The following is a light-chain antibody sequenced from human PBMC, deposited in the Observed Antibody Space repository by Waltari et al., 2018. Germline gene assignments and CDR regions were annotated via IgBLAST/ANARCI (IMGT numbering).Light chain of an antibody. J-gene: IGKJ4*01. CDR3: QVYGGSPKIT. CDR1: QSISSSY. V-gene: IGKV3-20*01. Sequence: EIVLTQSPGTLSLSPGERATLSCRASQSISSSYLAWYQQKRGQPPRLLISGASSRATGIPDRFRGSGSGTGFTLTISRLEPEDFAVYFCQVYGGSPKITFGGGTKVEI. CDR2: GAS.